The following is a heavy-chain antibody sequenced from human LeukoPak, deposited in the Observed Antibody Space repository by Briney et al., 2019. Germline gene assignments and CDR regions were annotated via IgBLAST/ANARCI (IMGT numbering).Heavy chain of an antibody. CDR2: FHTSGST. D-gene: IGHD2-21*02. Sequence: SETLSLTCTVSGDSISSDDYYWTWIRQPAGKGLEWIGRFHTSGSTNYNPSLKSRVTMLIDRSKNQFSLKLSSVTAADTAVYYCARHPRGGLAYCGGDCYGMDYWGQGTLVTVSS. CDR3: ARHPRGGLAYCGGDCYGMDY. J-gene: IGHJ4*02. V-gene: IGHV4-61*02. CDR1: GDSISSDDYY.